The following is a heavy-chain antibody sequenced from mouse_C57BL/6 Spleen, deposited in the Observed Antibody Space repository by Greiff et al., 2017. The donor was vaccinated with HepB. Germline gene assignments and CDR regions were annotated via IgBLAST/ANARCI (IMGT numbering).Heavy chain of an antibody. J-gene: IGHJ4*01. D-gene: IGHD2-10*01. CDR3: ARAYYGNYEAMDY. CDR1: GYAFSSYW. Sequence: QVQLKQSGAELVKPGASVKISCKASGYAFSSYWMNWVKQRPGKGLEWIGQIYPGDGDTNYNGKFKGKATLTADKSSSTAYMQLSSLTSEDSAVYVCARAYYGNYEAMDYWGQGTSVTVSS. CDR2: IYPGDGDT. V-gene: IGHV1-80*01.